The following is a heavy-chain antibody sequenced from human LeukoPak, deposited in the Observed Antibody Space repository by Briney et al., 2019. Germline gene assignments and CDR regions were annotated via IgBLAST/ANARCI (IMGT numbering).Heavy chain of an antibody. CDR3: ARGDSNGDYYYYGMDV. V-gene: IGHV3-21*01. J-gene: IGHJ6*02. CDR1: GFTFSSYS. Sequence: GGSLRLSCAASGFTFSSYSMNWVRQAPGKGLEWVSSISSSSSYIYYADSVKGRFTISRDNAKNSLYLQMSSLRAEDTAVYYCARGDSNGDYYYYGMDVWGQGTTVTVSS. CDR2: ISSSSSYI. D-gene: IGHD4-11*01.